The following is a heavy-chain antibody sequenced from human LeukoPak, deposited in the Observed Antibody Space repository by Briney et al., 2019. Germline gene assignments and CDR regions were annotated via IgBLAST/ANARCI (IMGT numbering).Heavy chain of an antibody. CDR1: GGSISGYY. V-gene: IGHV4-59*12. Sequence: SETLSLTCTVSGGSISGYYWSWSRQPPGKGVEWIGNLYYMRGAWYKSSLNSRVTISVDTSKNQFSLKLTSVTAADTAVYYCCGSGWFAGPFGYWGQGTLVTVSS. CDR2: LYYMRGA. CDR3: CGSGWFAGPFGY. D-gene: IGHD6-19*01. J-gene: IGHJ4*02.